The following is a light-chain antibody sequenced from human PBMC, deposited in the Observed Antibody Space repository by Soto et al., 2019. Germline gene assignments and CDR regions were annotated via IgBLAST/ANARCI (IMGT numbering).Light chain of an antibody. CDR1: QSVSRS. Sequence: EIVMTQSPATLSVSPGERVTLSCRASQSVSRSLAWYQQKPGQAPRLLIYGASTRATAIPARFSGSGSGTECSLTISTMHSEDFAVYYCQQYNNWPPFTFGPGTKVDIK. V-gene: IGKV3-15*01. CDR2: GAS. CDR3: QQYNNWPPFT. J-gene: IGKJ3*01.